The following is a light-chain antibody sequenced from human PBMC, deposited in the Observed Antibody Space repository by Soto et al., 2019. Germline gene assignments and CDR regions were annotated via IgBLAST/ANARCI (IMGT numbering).Light chain of an antibody. V-gene: IGKV3-20*01. CDR1: QSVSSSY. J-gene: IGKJ1*01. CDR2: GAS. CDR3: QQYGSSPGT. Sequence: ETVLTQSPGTLSLSPGERATLSCRASQSVSSSYLAWHQQKPGQAPRLLIYGASTRATGIPDRFSGSGSGTDFSLTINRLEPEDFAVYYCQQYGSSPGTFGQGTKVEIK.